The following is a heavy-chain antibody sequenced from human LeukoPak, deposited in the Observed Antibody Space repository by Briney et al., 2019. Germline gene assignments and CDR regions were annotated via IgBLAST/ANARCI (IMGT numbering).Heavy chain of an antibody. V-gene: IGHV3-74*01. D-gene: IGHD5/OR15-5a*01. Sequence: GGSLRLSCAASGFTLSNHWMHWVRQAPGKGLVWVSHINGDGSETNYADSVRGRFTISRDNAKNTLYLQMNSLRVDDTAVYYCTREEGSTDHWGQGTLGTVSA. J-gene: IGHJ4*02. CDR1: GFTLSNHW. CDR2: INGDGSET. CDR3: TREEGSTDH.